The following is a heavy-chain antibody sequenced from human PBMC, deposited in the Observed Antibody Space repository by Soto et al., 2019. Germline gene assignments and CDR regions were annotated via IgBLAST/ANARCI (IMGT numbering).Heavy chain of an antibody. CDR2: IYYSGST. CDR3: ARVPGATTLPPHGYYYGMDV. Sequence: PSETLSLTCTVPGGSVSSGSDYWSWIRQTPGKGLEWIGYIYYSGSTNYNPSLKSRVTISVDTSKNQFSLKLSSVTAAYTAVYYCARVPGATTLPPHGYYYGMDVWGQGTTVTVSS. J-gene: IGHJ6*02. CDR1: GGSVSSGSDY. D-gene: IGHD1-26*01. V-gene: IGHV4-61*01.